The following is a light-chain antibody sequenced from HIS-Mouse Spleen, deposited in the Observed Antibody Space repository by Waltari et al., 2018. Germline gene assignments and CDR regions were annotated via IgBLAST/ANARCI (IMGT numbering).Light chain of an antibody. CDR2: EDS. CDR1: ALPKKY. CDR3: YSTDSSGNHRV. Sequence: SYELTQPPSVSVSLGQTARITCSGDALPKKYAYWYQQKSGQAPALVIYEDSKRPSGIPERFSGSSSGTMATLTISGAQVEDEADYYCYSTDSSGNHRVFGGGTKLTVL. J-gene: IGLJ2*01. V-gene: IGLV3-10*01.